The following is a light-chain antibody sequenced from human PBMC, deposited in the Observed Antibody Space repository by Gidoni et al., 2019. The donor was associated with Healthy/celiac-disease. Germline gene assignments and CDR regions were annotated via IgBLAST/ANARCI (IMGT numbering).Light chain of an antibody. J-gene: IGKJ1*01. CDR2: GAS. CDR3: QQYGSSPT. V-gene: IGKV3-20*01. CDR1: QSVSSSY. Sequence: EIVLTQSPGTLSLSPGERATLSCRASQSVSSSYLAWYQQKPGQAPRLLIYGASSRATGSPDRVSGSGSGTDFTLTISRLEPEDFAVYYCQQYGSSPTFGQGNKVEIK.